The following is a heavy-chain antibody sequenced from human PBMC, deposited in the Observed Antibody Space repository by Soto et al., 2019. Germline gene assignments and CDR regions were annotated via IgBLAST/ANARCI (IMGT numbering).Heavy chain of an antibody. J-gene: IGHJ5*02. Sequence: ASVEVSCKVVGYTLTGSRTHLERQVPGHEPEWMEWITPNSGGTNYPKKFQGWVTMTRDTSISTAYMELSRLRSDDTAVYYCARGHSSSSWYAGRGWFDPWGQGTLVTVSS. V-gene: IGHV1-2*04. CDR2: ITPNSGGT. CDR3: ARGHSSSSWYAGRGWFDP. D-gene: IGHD6-6*01. CDR1: GYTLTGSR.